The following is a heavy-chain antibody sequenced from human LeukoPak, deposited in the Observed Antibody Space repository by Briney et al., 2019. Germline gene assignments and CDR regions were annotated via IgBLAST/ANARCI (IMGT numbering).Heavy chain of an antibody. V-gene: IGHV3-30-3*01. CDR2: TSSDLNVK. D-gene: IGHD3-10*01. CDR1: GFTFRNYV. J-gene: IGHJ4*02. Sequence: GGSLRLSCAASGFTFRNYVIRWVRQAPGKGLEWVAVTSSDLNVKLYADSVKGRFTISRDNSRSALYLQMNSLRPEDTAIYYCAREGYYGSGSPPSLYFDYWGQGTLVTVSS. CDR3: AREGYYGSGSPPSLYFDY.